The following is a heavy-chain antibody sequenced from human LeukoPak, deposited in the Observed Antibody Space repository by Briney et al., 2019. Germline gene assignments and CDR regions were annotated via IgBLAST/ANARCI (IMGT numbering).Heavy chain of an antibody. J-gene: IGHJ6*03. Sequence: SETLSLTCTVSGASISSSSYYWGWIRQPPGKGLEWIGNIYYSGSTYYNPSLKSRVTISVDTSKNQFSLKLSSVTAADTAVYYCARDRWFYYYYMDVWGKGTTVTVSS. CDR1: GASISSSSYY. V-gene: IGHV4-39*07. CDR2: IYYSGST. CDR3: ARDRWFYYYYMDV. D-gene: IGHD3-10*01.